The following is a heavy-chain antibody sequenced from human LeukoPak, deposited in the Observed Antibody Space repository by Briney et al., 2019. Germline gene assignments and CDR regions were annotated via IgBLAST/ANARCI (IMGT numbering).Heavy chain of an antibody. Sequence: GASVKVSCKASGYTFTGYYMHWVRQAPGQGLEWMGWINPNSGGTNYAQKFQGRVTMTRDTSISTAYMELSRLRSDDTAVYYCARVLGATREYYFDYWGQGTLVTVSS. CDR3: ARVLGATREYYFDY. D-gene: IGHD1-26*01. J-gene: IGHJ4*02. CDR2: INPNSGGT. CDR1: GYTFTGYY. V-gene: IGHV1-2*02.